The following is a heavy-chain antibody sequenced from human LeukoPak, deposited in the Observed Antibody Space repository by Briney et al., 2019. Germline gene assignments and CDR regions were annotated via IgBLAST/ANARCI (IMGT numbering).Heavy chain of an antibody. J-gene: IGHJ4*02. CDR1: GYTFTGYY. CDR3: ASVKYYDSSGYYWGVIDY. CDR2: INPNSGGT. Sequence: ASVKVSCKASGYTFTGYYMHWVRQAPGQGLEWMGRINPNSGGTNYAQKLQGRVTMTRDTSISTAYMELSRLRSDDTAVYYCASVKYYDSSGYYWGVIDYWGQGTLVTVSS. D-gene: IGHD3-22*01. V-gene: IGHV1-2*06.